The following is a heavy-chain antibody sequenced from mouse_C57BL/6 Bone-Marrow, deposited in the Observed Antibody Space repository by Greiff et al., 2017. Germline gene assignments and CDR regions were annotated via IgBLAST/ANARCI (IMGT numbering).Heavy chain of an antibody. D-gene: IGHD1-1*01. V-gene: IGHV1-81*01. CDR1: GYTFTSYG. CDR2: IYPRSGNT. Sequence: VQLQQSGAELARPGASVKLSCKASGYTFTSYGISWVKQRTGQGLAWIGEIYPRSGNTYYNEKFKGKATLTADKSSSTAYMELRSLPSEDSAVYFCARMSYYCGSSLYYYAMDYWGQGTSVTVSS. CDR3: ARMSYYCGSSLYYYAMDY. J-gene: IGHJ4*01.